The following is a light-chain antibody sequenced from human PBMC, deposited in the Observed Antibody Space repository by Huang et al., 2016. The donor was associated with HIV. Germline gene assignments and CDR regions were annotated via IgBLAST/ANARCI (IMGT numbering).Light chain of an antibody. V-gene: IGKV3-15*01. Sequence: EIVMTQSPATLSVSPGERATLSCRASQSVSSNLAWYQQKPGQPPRLLIYGASSRSTGVPARFSGSGSGTAFTLTISGLPSEDFAVYYCQQYNNWPRTFGQGTKVEIK. CDR3: QQYNNWPRT. CDR1: QSVSSN. CDR2: GAS. J-gene: IGKJ1*01.